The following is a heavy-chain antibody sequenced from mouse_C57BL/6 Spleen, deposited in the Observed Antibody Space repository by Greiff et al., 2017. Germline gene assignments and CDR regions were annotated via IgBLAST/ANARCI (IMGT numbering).Heavy chain of an antibody. CDR3: IRGDYCNNVELAY. CDR2: IYPGDGDT. CDR1: GYAFSSSW. J-gene: IGHJ3*01. V-gene: IGHV1-82*01. D-gene: IGHD2-1*01. Sequence: QVQLQQSGPELVKPGASVKLSCKASGYAFSSSWMNWVKQRPGRGLEWIGRIYPGDGDTNYNGKFKGKATLTADKSSSTAYMQLSSLTSEDSAVYFCIRGDYCNNVELAYWGQETLVTVSA.